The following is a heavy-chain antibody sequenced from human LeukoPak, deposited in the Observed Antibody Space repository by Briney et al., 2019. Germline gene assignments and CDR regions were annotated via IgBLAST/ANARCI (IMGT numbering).Heavy chain of an antibody. CDR2: IHRDGRT. CDR3: GKTDIYFNPIDY. J-gene: IGHJ4*02. V-gene: IGHV4-4*02. CDR1: GASISSSEW. D-gene: IGHD3-9*01. Sequence: SETLSLTCAVSGASISSSEWWIWVRQPPGQGLEWIGEIHRDGRTRYNPSLKSRVTMSMDYSKNQFSLSVTSVTAADTAIYYCGKTDIYFNPIDYWGPGSLVTVSS.